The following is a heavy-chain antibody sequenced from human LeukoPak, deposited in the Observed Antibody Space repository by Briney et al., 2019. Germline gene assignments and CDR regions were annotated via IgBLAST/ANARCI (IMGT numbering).Heavy chain of an antibody. V-gene: IGHV3-7*04. D-gene: IGHD6-13*01. J-gene: IGHJ3*01. Sequence: GGSLRLSCAASGFTFTNYWMTWVRQAPGKGLEWVANIKQDGSETYYVDSVKGRFTLSRDNAKNSLFLQMNSLRAEDTAVYYCVRGGSWYAAFDFWGQGTVVPASS. CDR1: GFTFTNYW. CDR3: VRGGSWYAAFDF. CDR2: IKQDGSET.